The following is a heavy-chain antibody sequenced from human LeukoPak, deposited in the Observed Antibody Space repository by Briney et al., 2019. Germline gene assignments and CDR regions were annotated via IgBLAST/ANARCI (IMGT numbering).Heavy chain of an antibody. Sequence: PSETLSLTCAVYGGSFSGYYWSWIRQPPGKGLEWIGEINHSGSTNYNPSLKSRVTISVDTSKNQFSLKPSSVTAADTAVYYCARELRYAFDIWGQGTMVTVSS. CDR1: GGSFSGYY. J-gene: IGHJ3*02. V-gene: IGHV4-34*01. CDR2: INHSGST. CDR3: ARELRYAFDI. D-gene: IGHD4-23*01.